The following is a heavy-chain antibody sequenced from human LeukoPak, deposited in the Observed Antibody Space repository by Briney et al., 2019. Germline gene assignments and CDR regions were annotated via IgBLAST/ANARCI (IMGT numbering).Heavy chain of an antibody. CDR3: ARAGYSNYGGCYYYMDV. J-gene: IGHJ6*03. CDR2: INPNSGGT. Sequence: ASVKVSCKASGYTFTGYYMHWVRQAPGQGLEWMGWINPNSGGTNYAQKFQGRVTMTRDTSISTAYMELSRLRSDDTAVYYCARAGYSNYGGCYYYMDVWGKGTTVTVSS. CDR1: GYTFTGYY. V-gene: IGHV1-2*02. D-gene: IGHD4-11*01.